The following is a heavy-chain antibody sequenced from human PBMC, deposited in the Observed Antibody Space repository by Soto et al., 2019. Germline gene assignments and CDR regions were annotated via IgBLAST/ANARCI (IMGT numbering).Heavy chain of an antibody. CDR2: IYYSGST. CDR1: GGSISSGDYY. V-gene: IGHV4-30-4*01. Sequence: QVQLQESGPGLVKPSQTLSLTCTVSGGSISSGDYYWSWIRQPPGKVLEWIGYIYYSGSTYYNPSLKSRVTISVDTSKNQFSLKLSSVTAADTAVYYCARDRTDFWSGYYLAGGWFDPWGQGTLVTVSS. D-gene: IGHD3-3*01. J-gene: IGHJ5*02. CDR3: ARDRTDFWSGYYLAGGWFDP.